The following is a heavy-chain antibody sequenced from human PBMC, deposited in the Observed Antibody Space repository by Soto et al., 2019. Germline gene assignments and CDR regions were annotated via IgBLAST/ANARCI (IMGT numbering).Heavy chain of an antibody. CDR3: ARDRVGYCGGDCPVDY. V-gene: IGHV3-33*08. CDR1: GFTFSSYG. Sequence: PGGSLSLSCAASGFTFSSYGMHWVRQAPGKGLEWVAVIWYDGSNKYYADSVKGRFTISRDNSKNTLYLQMNSLRAEDTAVYYCARDRVGYCGGDCPVDYWGQGTLVTVSS. J-gene: IGHJ4*02. D-gene: IGHD2-21*02. CDR2: IWYDGSNK.